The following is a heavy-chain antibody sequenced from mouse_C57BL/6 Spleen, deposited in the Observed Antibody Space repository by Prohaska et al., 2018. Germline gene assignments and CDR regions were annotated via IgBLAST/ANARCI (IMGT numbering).Heavy chain of an antibody. CDR2: INPYNGGT. J-gene: IGHJ4*01. V-gene: IGHV1-19*01. D-gene: IGHD1-1*01. CDR3: ARDYYGSSGAMDY. Sequence: HGKSLEWIGVINPYNGGTSYNQKFKGKATLTVDKSSSTAYMELNSLTSEDSAVYYCARDYYGSSGAMDYWGQGTSVTVSS.